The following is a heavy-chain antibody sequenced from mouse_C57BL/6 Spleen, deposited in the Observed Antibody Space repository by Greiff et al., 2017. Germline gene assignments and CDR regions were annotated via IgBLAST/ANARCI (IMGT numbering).Heavy chain of an antibody. CDR1: GFTFSSYA. CDR2: ISDGGSYT. V-gene: IGHV5-4*01. D-gene: IGHD1-1*01. J-gene: IGHJ2*01. CDR3: ARDPFSYYGSSYGY. Sequence: EVQLVESGGGLVKPGGSLKLSCAASGFTFSSYAMSWVRQTPGKRLEWVATISDGGSYTYYPDNVKGRFTISRDNAKNNLYLQMSHLKSEDTAMYYCARDPFSYYGSSYGYWGQGTTLTVSS.